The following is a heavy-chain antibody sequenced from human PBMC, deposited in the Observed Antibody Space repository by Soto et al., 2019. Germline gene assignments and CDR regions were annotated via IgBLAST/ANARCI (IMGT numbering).Heavy chain of an antibody. Sequence: GGSLRLSCAASGFTFSGSAMHWVRQASGKGLEWVGRIRSKANSYATAYAASVKGRFTISRDDSKNTAYLQMNSLKTEDTAVYYCTRPYYYDSSGYFHFDYWGQGTLVTVSS. CDR1: GFTFSGSA. V-gene: IGHV3-73*01. CDR3: TRPYYYDSSGYFHFDY. D-gene: IGHD3-22*01. CDR2: IRSKANSYAT. J-gene: IGHJ4*02.